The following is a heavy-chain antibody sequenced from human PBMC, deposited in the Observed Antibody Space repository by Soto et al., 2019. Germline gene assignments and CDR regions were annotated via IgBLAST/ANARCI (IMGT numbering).Heavy chain of an antibody. Sequence: QVQLQESGPGLVKPSGTLSLTCAVSGGSISSSNWWSWVRQPPGKGLEWIGEIYHNGSTNYNPSLKSRVTISVDKSKNQFSLKLSSVTAADTAVYYCARDPGSSWYHRERDFDYWGQGTLVTVSS. CDR1: GGSISSSNW. J-gene: IGHJ4*02. D-gene: IGHD6-13*01. V-gene: IGHV4-4*02. CDR3: ARDPGSSWYHRERDFDY. CDR2: IYHNGST.